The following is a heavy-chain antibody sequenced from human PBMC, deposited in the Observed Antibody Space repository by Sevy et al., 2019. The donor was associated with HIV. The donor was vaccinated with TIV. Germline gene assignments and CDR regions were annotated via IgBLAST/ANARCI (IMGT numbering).Heavy chain of an antibody. D-gene: IGHD6-19*01. CDR2: LSDAGSIA. J-gene: IGHJ4*02. V-gene: IGHV3-23*01. CDR1: GFTFNKYA. CDR3: ARGWQQWSADY. Sequence: WSLRLSCAASGFTFNKYAMTWVRQAPGKGLDWVSSLSDAGSIAYYADSVKGRFTISRDNSKSTLYLEMNNLRADDTAVYYCARGWQQWSADYWGQGTLVTVSS.